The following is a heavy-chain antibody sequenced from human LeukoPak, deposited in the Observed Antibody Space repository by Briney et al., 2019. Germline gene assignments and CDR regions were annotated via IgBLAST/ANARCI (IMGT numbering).Heavy chain of an antibody. J-gene: IGHJ4*02. CDR3: ARGMYDSSGTYYGFDY. Sequence: SETLSLTCAVYGGSFSGYYWSWIRQPPGKGLEWIGEINHSGSTNYNPSLKSRVTISVDTSKNQFSLKLSSVTAADTAVYYCARGMYDSSGTYYGFDYWGQGTLVTVSS. CDR1: GGSFSGYY. V-gene: IGHV4-34*01. D-gene: IGHD3-22*01. CDR2: INHSGST.